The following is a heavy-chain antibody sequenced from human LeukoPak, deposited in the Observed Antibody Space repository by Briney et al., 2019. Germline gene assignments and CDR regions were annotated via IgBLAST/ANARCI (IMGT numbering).Heavy chain of an antibody. CDR2: MNPNSGNT. D-gene: IGHD4-17*01. V-gene: IGHV1-8*01. J-gene: IGHJ6*03. CDR1: GYTFTSYD. CDR3: ARVTTVTTWYYYYYMDV. Sequence: GASVKVSCKASGYTFTSYDINWVRQATGQGLEWMGWMNPNSGNTGYAQKFQGRVTMTRNTSISTAYMELSSLRSEDTAVYYCARVTTVTTWYYYYYMDVWGKGTTVTISS.